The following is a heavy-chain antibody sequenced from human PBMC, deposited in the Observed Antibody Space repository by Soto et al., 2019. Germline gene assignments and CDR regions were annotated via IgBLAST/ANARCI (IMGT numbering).Heavy chain of an antibody. D-gene: IGHD2-21*01. J-gene: IGHJ6*02. CDR2: VSHDGRKT. CDR1: GFIFSNNG. CDR3: ARDLRQGASVATVYGMDV. V-gene: IGHV3-30*03. Sequence: QVQLVESGGGEVQPGTSLRLSCIASGFIFSNNGMHWVRQAPGKGLEWVALVSHDGRKTFYADSVKGRLTIYRDNSKNTVYLHMNNLRPEDTAVYRCARDLRQGASVATVYGMDVWGQGTTVTVSS.